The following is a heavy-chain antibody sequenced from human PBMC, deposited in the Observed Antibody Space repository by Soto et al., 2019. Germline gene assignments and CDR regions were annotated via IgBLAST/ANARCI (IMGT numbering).Heavy chain of an antibody. CDR2: VIPLFATT. V-gene: IGHV1-69*01. D-gene: IGHD3-10*01. CDR3: AMTTSPGAVRFHREYDPYYYGMDV. Sequence: QVQLVQSGAEVKKPGSSVKVSCTASGGSLRDYAITWVRQAHGQGLEWMGGVIPLFATTNYAQNIQGRVTITANEWTRTAYMELRRRRTEDTAVYYCAMTTSPGAVRFHREYDPYYYGMDVWGQGTTVTVSS. CDR1: GGSLRDYA. J-gene: IGHJ6*02.